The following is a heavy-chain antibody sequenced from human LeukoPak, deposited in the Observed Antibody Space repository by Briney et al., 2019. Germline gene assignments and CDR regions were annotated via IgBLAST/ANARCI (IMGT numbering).Heavy chain of an antibody. CDR3: ARAWGPYYYGSGSYYPTDY. Sequence: GGSLRLSCAASGFTFSSYWMIWVRQAPGKGLEWVANIKQDGSEKYYVDSVKGRFTISRDNAKNSLYLQMNSLRAGDTAVYYCARAWGPYYYGSGSYYPTDYWGQGTLVTVSS. CDR1: GFTFSSYW. J-gene: IGHJ4*02. CDR2: IKQDGSEK. V-gene: IGHV3-7*01. D-gene: IGHD3-10*01.